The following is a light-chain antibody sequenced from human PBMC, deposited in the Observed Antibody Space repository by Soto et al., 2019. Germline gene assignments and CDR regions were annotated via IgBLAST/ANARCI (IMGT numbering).Light chain of an antibody. V-gene: IGLV4-69*01. CDR1: SGHSNYA. CDR2: LNSDGSH. CDR3: QTWGSGIVV. Sequence: QLVLPQLPSASASLGASGKLTCTLSSGHSNYAIAWHQQQSEKGPRYLMKLNSDGSHSKGDGIPDRFSGSSSGAERYLTISSLQSEDEADYYCQTWGSGIVVFGGGTKVTVL. J-gene: IGLJ2*01.